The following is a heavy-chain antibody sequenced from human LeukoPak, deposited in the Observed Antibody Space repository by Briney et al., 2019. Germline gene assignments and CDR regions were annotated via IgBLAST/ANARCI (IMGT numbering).Heavy chain of an antibody. CDR3: ARGSRLGVVGRDAFDI. J-gene: IGHJ3*02. CDR1: GFTFSSYG. D-gene: IGHD3-3*01. Sequence: GGSLRLSCAASGFTFSSYGMHWVRQAPGKGLEWVSSISISSNYIYYPDALKGRFTISRDNAKNSLYLQMNSLRAEDTAVYYCARGSRLGVVGRDAFDIWGQGTMVTVSS. V-gene: IGHV3-21*01. CDR2: ISISSNYI.